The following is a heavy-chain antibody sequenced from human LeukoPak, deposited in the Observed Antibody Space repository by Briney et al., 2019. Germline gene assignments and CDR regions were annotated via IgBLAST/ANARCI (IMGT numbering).Heavy chain of an antibody. V-gene: IGHV5-51*01. CDR3: ARHVNTDMDRLYYYYGMDV. CDR1: GYSFTSYW. Sequence: GESLKISCKGSGYSFTSYWIGWVRQMPGKGLEWMGIIYPGDSDTRYSPSFQGQVTISADKSISTAYLQWSSLKASDTAIYYCARHVNTDMDRLYYYYGMDVWGQGTTVTVSS. D-gene: IGHD5-18*01. CDR2: IYPGDSDT. J-gene: IGHJ6*02.